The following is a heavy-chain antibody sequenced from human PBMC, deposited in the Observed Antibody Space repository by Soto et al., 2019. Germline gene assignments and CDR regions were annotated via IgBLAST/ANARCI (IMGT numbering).Heavy chain of an antibody. CDR1: GDSLSTDYW. Sequence: PSEALSLTCTVSGDSLSTDYWWSWVRQPPGKGLEWNGEIHHSGITNYIQSVRSRVTRSVDKSNTRVSLELTSVAAADTVVYYCAGGISYRWVYWGQGILVTVSS. CDR2: IHHSGIT. V-gene: IGHV4-4*02. CDR3: AGGISYRWVY. D-gene: IGHD3-16*02. J-gene: IGHJ4*02.